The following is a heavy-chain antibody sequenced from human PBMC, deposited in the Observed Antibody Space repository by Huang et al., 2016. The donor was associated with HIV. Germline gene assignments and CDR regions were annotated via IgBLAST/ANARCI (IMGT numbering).Heavy chain of an antibody. CDR1: GFTFSSYG. Sequence: QVQLVESGGGVVQPGGSLRLSCAASGFTFSSYGMHWVRPAPGKGLEWVAFIRYDGSNKYYADSVRGRFTISRDKSKNTLYLQMNSLRAEDTAVYYCAKGSMANAFDIWGQGTMVTVSS. CDR2: IRYDGSNK. CDR3: AKGSMANAFDI. V-gene: IGHV3-30*02. D-gene: IGHD3-10*01. J-gene: IGHJ3*02.